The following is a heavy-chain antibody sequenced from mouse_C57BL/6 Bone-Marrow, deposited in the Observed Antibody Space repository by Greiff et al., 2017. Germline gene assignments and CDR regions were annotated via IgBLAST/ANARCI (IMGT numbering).Heavy chain of an antibody. Sequence: EVKLEESGGGLVQPGGSMKLSCVASGFTFSNYWMNWVRQSPEKGLEWVAQIRLKSDNYATHYAESVKGRFTISRDDSKRIVHLQMNNLRAEDTGIYSCTGSDYWGQGTTLTVSS. CDR3: TGSDY. V-gene: IGHV6-3*01. CDR1: GFTFSNYW. CDR2: IRLKSDNYAT. J-gene: IGHJ2*01.